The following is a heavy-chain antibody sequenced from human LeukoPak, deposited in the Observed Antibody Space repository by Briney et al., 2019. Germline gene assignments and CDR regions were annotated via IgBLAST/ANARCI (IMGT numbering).Heavy chain of an antibody. Sequence: PGGSLRLSCAASGFTFSSYSMNWVRQAPGKGLEWVSSISSSSSYIYYADSVKGRFTISRDNAKNSLYLQMNSLRAEDTAVYYCARVVGGYSYGPNWFDPWGQGTLVTVSS. CDR3: ARVVGGYSYGPNWFDP. V-gene: IGHV3-21*01. J-gene: IGHJ5*02. D-gene: IGHD5-18*01. CDR2: ISSSSSYI. CDR1: GFTFSSYS.